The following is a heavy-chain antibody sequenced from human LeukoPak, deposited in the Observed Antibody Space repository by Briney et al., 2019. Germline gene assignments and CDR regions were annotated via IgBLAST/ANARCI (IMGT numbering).Heavy chain of an antibody. CDR2: IKQDASVE. V-gene: IGHV3-7*03. J-gene: IGHJ4*02. CDR3: AKKWGVGTTTLDYFDY. CDR1: GFSFSNHW. D-gene: IGHD1-26*01. Sequence: GGSLRLSCTASGFSFSNHWMSWVRQAPGKGLEWVATIKQDASVEHYADSVKGRFTTSRDNAKSSLYLQMNTLRGEDTAVYYCAKKWGVGTTTLDYFDYWGQGTLVTVSS.